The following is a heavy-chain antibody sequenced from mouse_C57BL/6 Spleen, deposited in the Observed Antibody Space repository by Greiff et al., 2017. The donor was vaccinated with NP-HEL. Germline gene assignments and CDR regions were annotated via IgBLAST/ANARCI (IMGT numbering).Heavy chain of an antibody. J-gene: IGHJ4*01. CDR3: ARGGGSRYYYAMDY. V-gene: IGHV1-82*01. CDR2: IYPGDGDT. CDR1: GYAFSSSW. D-gene: IGHD1-1*01. Sequence: VQLQQSGPELVKPGASVKISCKASGYAFSSSWMNWVKQRPGKGLEWIGRIYPGDGDTNYNGKFKGKATLTADKSSSTAYMQLSSLTSEDSAVYFCARGGGSRYYYAMDYWGQGTSVTVSS.